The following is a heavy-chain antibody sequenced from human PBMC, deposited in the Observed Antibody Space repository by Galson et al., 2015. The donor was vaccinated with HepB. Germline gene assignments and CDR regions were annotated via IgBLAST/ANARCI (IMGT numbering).Heavy chain of an antibody. J-gene: IGHJ4*02. CDR1: GFTFSDYA. Sequence: SLRLSCAASGFTFSDYAMNWVRQAPGEGLEWVSTIRNSGGSTYYADSVKGRFTISRDNSKNTLYLQMNSLRAEDTAVYYCASHPGRGPIVGATGDYWGQGTLVTVSS. CDR2: IRNSGGST. D-gene: IGHD1-26*01. CDR3: ASHPGRGPIVGATGDY. V-gene: IGHV3-23*01.